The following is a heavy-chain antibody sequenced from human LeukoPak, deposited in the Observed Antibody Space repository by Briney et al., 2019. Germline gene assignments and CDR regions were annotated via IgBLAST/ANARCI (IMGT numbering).Heavy chain of an antibody. Sequence: GGSLILSCAASGFTFSAYAMHWVRQAPGKGLEWVAAIWSDGGNKYYADSVKGRFIISRDNSNNTLYLQMSGLRDEDAAVYYCARGYSGLAGNPNWFDPWGQGTLVTVSS. CDR1: GFTFSAYA. CDR3: ARGYSGLAGNPNWFDP. V-gene: IGHV3-33*01. D-gene: IGHD4-23*01. CDR2: IWSDGGNK. J-gene: IGHJ5*02.